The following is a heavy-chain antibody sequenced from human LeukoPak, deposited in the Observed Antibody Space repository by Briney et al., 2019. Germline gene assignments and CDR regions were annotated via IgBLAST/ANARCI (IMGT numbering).Heavy chain of an antibody. CDR1: GASMSNYY. J-gene: IGHJ4*02. CDR2: IYHSGTTYSGST. CDR3: AKDKRGTDY. D-gene: IGHD1-26*01. Sequence: PSETLSLTCNVSGASMSNYYWVWIRQPPGKGLEWIGSIYHSGTTYSGSTNYNPSLKSRVTISVDESKNQFSLKLSSVTAADTAVYYCAKDKRGTDYWGQGTLVTVSS. V-gene: IGHV4-59*12.